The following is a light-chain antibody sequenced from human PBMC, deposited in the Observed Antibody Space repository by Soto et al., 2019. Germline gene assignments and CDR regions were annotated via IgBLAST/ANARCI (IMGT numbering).Light chain of an antibody. CDR1: SSDIGNYNL. CDR3: CSYAGSITYV. Sequence: QSALTQPASVSGSPGQSITISCTGTSSDIGNYNLVSWYQQHPGKAPKLMIYEGSKRPSGVSHRFSGSKSGNTASLTISGLQAEDEADYYCCSYAGSITYVFGTGTKLTVL. J-gene: IGLJ1*01. V-gene: IGLV2-23*01. CDR2: EGS.